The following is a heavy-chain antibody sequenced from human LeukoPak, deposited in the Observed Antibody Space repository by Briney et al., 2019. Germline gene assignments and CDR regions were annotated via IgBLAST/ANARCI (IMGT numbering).Heavy chain of an antibody. Sequence: GGSLRLSCVASGFTFDDYGMSWVRQAPGKGLEWVSAISGSGGSTYYADSVKGRFTISRDNSKNTLYLRMNSLRAEDTAVYYCAKQSLWFGELSLYYYYMDVWGKGTTVTISS. CDR1: GFTFDDYG. J-gene: IGHJ6*03. V-gene: IGHV3-23*01. CDR3: AKQSLWFGELSLYYYYMDV. CDR2: ISGSGGST. D-gene: IGHD3-10*01.